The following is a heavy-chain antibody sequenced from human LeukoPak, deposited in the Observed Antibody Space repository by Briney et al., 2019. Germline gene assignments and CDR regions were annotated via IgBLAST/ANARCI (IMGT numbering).Heavy chain of an antibody. CDR3: AKHDYGDFTPSPFPI. CDR1: GFTFPNYA. J-gene: IGHJ4*02. D-gene: IGHD4-17*01. V-gene: IGHV3-23*01. Sequence: GGSLRLSGAASGFTFPNYAMSWVRQAPGKRLEWVCTVTYSGVATYHADSVEGRFAISRDNSKNTLSLQMNSLRAEDTAIYYCAKHDYGDFTPSPFPIWGQGTLVTVSS. CDR2: VTYSGVAT.